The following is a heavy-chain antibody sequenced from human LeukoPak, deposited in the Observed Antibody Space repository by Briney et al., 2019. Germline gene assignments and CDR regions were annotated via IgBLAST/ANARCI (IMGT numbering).Heavy chain of an antibody. Sequence: QSGGSLRLSCAASGFTFSSYGMHWVRQAPGKGLEWVAVISYDGSNKYYADSVKGRFTISRDNSKNTLYLQVNSLRAEDTAVYYCANSTAMYLWGQGTLVTVSS. CDR1: GFTFSSYG. CDR2: ISYDGSNK. J-gene: IGHJ5*02. V-gene: IGHV3-30*18. CDR3: ANSTAMYL. D-gene: IGHD5-18*01.